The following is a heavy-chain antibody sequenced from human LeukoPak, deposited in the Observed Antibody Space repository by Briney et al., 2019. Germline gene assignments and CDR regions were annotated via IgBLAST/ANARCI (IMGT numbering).Heavy chain of an antibody. D-gene: IGHD3-10*01. V-gene: IGHV4-39*07. CDR2: GDYSGGT. J-gene: IGHJ5*02. CDR1: GDSFSSVTDY. Sequence: KTSETLSLTCTVSGDSFSSVTDYWAWIRQPPGKGLEWIASGDYSGGTYYNPSLESRVTISVDTSKNQFSLKLSSVTAADTAVYYCARGPQSSWFGELIVWFDPWGQGTLVTVSS. CDR3: ARGPQSSWFGELIVWFDP.